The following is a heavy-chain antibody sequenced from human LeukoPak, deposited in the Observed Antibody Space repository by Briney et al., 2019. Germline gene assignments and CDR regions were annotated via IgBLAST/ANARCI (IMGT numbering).Heavy chain of an antibody. D-gene: IGHD3-3*01. CDR2: IYCSGRT. Sequence: SENLSRNCTVPGGSISSYYWSWLPQPPGKGREGSGNIYCSGRTNYNPSLNSRVNTSVDTSKNQYSLKLSAVTAADTAVYYCARVGAIFGVVNYWGQGTLVTVSS. J-gene: IGHJ4*02. CDR1: GGSISSYY. V-gene: IGHV4-59*01. CDR3: ARVGAIFGVVNY.